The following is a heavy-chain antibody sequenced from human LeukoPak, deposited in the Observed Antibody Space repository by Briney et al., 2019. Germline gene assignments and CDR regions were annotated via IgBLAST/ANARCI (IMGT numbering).Heavy chain of an antibody. CDR3: ARGIAAMVS. Sequence: PGGSLRLSCAASGFTFSSYAMNWVRQAPGKGLEWVSHISGSGISTYYADSVKGRFTISRDNSKNTLYLQMNSLRAEDTAVYYCARGIAAMVSWGQGTLVTVSS. CDR2: ISGSGIST. V-gene: IGHV3-23*01. CDR1: GFTFSSYA. D-gene: IGHD5-18*01. J-gene: IGHJ5*02.